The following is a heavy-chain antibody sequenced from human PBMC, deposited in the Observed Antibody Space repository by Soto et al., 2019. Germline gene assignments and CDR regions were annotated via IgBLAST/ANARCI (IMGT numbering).Heavy chain of an antibody. D-gene: IGHD3-9*01. CDR2: ISAYNGNT. Sequence: GASVKVSCKASGYTFTSYGISWVRQAPGQGLEWMGWISAYNGNTNYAQKLQGRVTMTTDTSTSTAYMELRSLRSDDTAVYYCARDRVLRYFDWPSAFDIWGQGTMVTVSS. V-gene: IGHV1-18*01. CDR1: GYTFTSYG. J-gene: IGHJ3*02. CDR3: ARDRVLRYFDWPSAFDI.